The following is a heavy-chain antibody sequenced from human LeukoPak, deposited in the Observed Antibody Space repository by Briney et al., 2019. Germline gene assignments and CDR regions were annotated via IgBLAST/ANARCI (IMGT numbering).Heavy chain of an antibody. CDR3: ARDDDSSGYEGD. V-gene: IGHV3-21*01. CDR1: GFTFSSYS. Sequence: GGSLRLSCAASGFTFSSYSMNWVRQAPGKGLEWVSSISSSSTYIYYADSVKGRFTISRDNAKNSLYLQMNSLRAEDTAVYYCARDDDSSGYEGDWGQGTLVTVSS. J-gene: IGHJ4*02. CDR2: ISSSSTYI. D-gene: IGHD3-22*01.